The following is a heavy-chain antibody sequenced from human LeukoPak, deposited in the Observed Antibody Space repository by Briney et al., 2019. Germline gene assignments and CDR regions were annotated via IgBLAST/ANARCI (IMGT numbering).Heavy chain of an antibody. CDR3: ARVVFDYYDSSGYYCDY. D-gene: IGHD3-22*01. CDR2: IYYSGST. Sequence: SETLSLTCTVSGGSISSYYWSWIRQPPGKGLEWIGFIYYSGSTNYNPSLKSRVTISVDTSKNQFSLKLSSVTAADTAVYYCARVVFDYYDSSGYYCDYWGQGTLVTVSS. J-gene: IGHJ4*02. V-gene: IGHV4-59*01. CDR1: GGSISSYY.